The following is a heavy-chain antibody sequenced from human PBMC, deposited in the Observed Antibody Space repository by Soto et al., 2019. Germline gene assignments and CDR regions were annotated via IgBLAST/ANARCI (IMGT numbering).Heavy chain of an antibody. D-gene: IGHD6-13*01. J-gene: IGHJ4*02. CDR3: AKDPGIADEYYFDY. Sequence: EVQLLESGGGLVQPGGSLRLSCAASGFTFSSYAMSWVRQAPGKGLEWVSAISGSGGSRYYADSVKGGFISSRDNSKNTLYLQMNSLRAEDTAVYYCAKDPGIADEYYFDYWGQGTLVTVSS. CDR1: GFTFSSYA. CDR2: ISGSGGSR. V-gene: IGHV3-23*01.